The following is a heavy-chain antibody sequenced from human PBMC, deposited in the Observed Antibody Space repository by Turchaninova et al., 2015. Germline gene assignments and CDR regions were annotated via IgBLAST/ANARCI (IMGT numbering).Heavy chain of an antibody. CDR1: GYSLLSCYY. D-gene: IGHD7-27*01. Sequence: QVQLQESGPGLVKPSATLSLTAPLSGYSLLSCYYSGCIRQPLGQGREWIGSMDHSGSTYYNPSLKSRVTISVDTNKNQFSLRLSPVTAADTAVYYCARLSGDLDGTDYWGQGTLVTVSS. J-gene: IGHJ4*02. V-gene: IGHV4-38-2*01. CDR3: ARLSGDLDGTDY. CDR2: MDHSGST.